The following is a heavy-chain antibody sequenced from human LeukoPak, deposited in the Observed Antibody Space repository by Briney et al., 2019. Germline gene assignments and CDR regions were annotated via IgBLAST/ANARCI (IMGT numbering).Heavy chain of an antibody. J-gene: IGHJ4*02. CDR2: TYYRSKWYN. CDR1: GDSVSSNSAA. V-gene: IGHV6-1*01. D-gene: IGHD6-19*01. Sequence: SQTLSLTCAISGDSVSSNSAAWNWIRQSPSRGLEWLGRTYYRSKWYNDYAVSVKSRITVKPDTSKNQFSLQLKSVTPEDTAVYYCAKSYSSGWDFDYWGQGTLVTVSS. CDR3: AKSYSSGWDFDY.